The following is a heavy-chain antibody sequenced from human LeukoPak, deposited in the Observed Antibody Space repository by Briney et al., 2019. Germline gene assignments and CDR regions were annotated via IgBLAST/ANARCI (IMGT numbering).Heavy chain of an antibody. CDR3: ARDLPTVTTWYYFDY. D-gene: IGHD4-17*01. J-gene: IGHJ4*02. V-gene: IGHV6-1*01. Sequence: SQTLSLTCAISGDSVSRTDAGWNWIRQSPSRGLEWLGRIYYRSHWYGDDVLSMKSRITINPDTSKNQFSLQLNSVTPEDTAVYYCARDLPTVTTWYYFDYWGQGALVTVSS. CDR1: GDSVSRTDAG. CDR2: IYYRSHWYG.